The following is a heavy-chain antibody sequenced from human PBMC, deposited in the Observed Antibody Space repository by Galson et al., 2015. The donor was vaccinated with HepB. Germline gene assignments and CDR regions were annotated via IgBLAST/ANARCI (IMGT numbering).Heavy chain of an antibody. CDR1: GGSISSSGYY. CDR2: IYYSGSTTYYYNSGST. CDR3: ASLPPSLRHYGDSGGGGFDH. J-gene: IGHJ4*02. V-gene: IGHV4-39*01. D-gene: IGHD4-17*01. Sequence: LSLTCTVSGGSISSSGYYWAWIRQPPGKGLEWIGTIYYSGSTTYYYNSGSTYYNPSLESRATISVATSKNQVSLKLISVTASDTAVYYCASLPPSLRHYGDSGGGGFDHWGQGALVSVSS.